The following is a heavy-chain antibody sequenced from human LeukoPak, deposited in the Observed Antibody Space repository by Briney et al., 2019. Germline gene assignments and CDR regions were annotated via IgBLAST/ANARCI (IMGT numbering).Heavy chain of an antibody. Sequence: GASVKVSCKASGYTFTSYDINWVRQATGQGLEWMGWMNPNSGNTGYAQKFQGRVTMTRNTSISTAYMELSSLRSEDTAVYYCARGGPLEMATITDYWGQGTLVTVSS. CDR3: ARGGPLEMATITDY. V-gene: IGHV1-8*01. D-gene: IGHD5-24*01. CDR1: GYTFTSYD. J-gene: IGHJ4*02. CDR2: MNPNSGNT.